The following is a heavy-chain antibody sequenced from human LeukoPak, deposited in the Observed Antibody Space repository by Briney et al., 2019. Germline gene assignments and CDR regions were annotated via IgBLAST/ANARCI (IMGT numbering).Heavy chain of an antibody. V-gene: IGHV4-31*03. CDR3: AREVSGGYYFFDY. J-gene: IGHJ4*02. D-gene: IGHD3-22*01. Sequence: SETLSLTCTVSGGSVGRGGYYWNWIRQHSERGLEWIGYIYYSGSTYYNPSLKRRLTISIDSSKNQFPLKLNSVTAADTAVYFCAREVSGGYYFFDYWGQGTLVTVSS. CDR1: GGSVGRGGYY. CDR2: IYYSGST.